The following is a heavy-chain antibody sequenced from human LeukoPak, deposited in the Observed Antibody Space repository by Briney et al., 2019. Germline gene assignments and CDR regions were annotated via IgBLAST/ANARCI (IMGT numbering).Heavy chain of an antibody. V-gene: IGHV1-24*01. CDR3: ARDRSDGIVATIRKDYFDY. Sequence: ASVKVSCEVSGYTLTELSMHWVRQAPGKGLEWMGTFDPEDGETIYAQKFQGRVTMTEDTSTDTAYMELSSLKSEDTAVYYCARDRSDGIVATIRKDYFDYWGQGTLVTVSS. J-gene: IGHJ4*02. CDR1: GYTLTELS. CDR2: FDPEDGET. D-gene: IGHD5-12*01.